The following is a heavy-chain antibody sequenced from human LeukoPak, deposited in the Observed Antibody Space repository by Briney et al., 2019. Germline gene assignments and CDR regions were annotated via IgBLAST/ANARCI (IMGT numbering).Heavy chain of an antibody. J-gene: IGHJ4*02. CDR2: ISSSGNYK. Sequence: GGSLRLSCAASGFSFSSYSMNWVRQAPGKGLEWVSSISSSGNYKYYAESLKDRFTVSRDNAKNSLFLEMTSLRAEDTALYYCARDQFTGWYSGVDFFFDFWGQGALVTVSS. CDR3: ARDQFTGWYSGVDFFFDF. V-gene: IGHV3-21*01. CDR1: GFSFSSYS. D-gene: IGHD6-19*01.